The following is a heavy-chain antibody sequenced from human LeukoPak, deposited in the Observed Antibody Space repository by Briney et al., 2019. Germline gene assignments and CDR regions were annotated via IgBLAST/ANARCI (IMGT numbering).Heavy chain of an antibody. J-gene: IGHJ4*02. D-gene: IGHD3-10*02. Sequence: ASVKVSCKASGDTFTSYGISWVRQAPGQGLEWMGFTSADNGHTNYVQKFQGRVTMTTDTSTNTAYMELRSLRFDDTAMYYCARDYFSDYVFDLWGQGTLITVSS. CDR3: ARDYFSDYVFDL. V-gene: IGHV1-18*01. CDR2: TSADNGHT. CDR1: GDTFTSYG.